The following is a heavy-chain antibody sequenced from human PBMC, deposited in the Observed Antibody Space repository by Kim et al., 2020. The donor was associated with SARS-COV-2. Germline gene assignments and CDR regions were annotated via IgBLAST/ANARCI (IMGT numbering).Heavy chain of an antibody. CDR2: IYHSGST. Sequence: SETLSLTCAVSGGSISSSNWWSWVRQPPGKGLEWIGEIYHSGSTNYNPSLKSRVTISVDKSKNQFSLKLSSVTAADTAVYYCARVRKGRDSMVRGVITELDYWGQGTLVTVSS. V-gene: IGHV4-4*02. CDR1: GGSISSSNW. D-gene: IGHD3-10*01. CDR3: ARVRKGRDSMVRGVITELDY. J-gene: IGHJ4*02.